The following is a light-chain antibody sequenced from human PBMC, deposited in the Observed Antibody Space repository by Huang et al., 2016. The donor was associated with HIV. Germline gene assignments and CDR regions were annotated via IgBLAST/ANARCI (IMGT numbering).Light chain of an antibody. CDR3: QQYNEWRRT. V-gene: IGKV3-15*01. CDR1: QSVSSK. CDR2: GAS. J-gene: IGKJ2*01. Sequence: EVVMTQSPATVSLSPGEGATLSCRAGQSVSSKVAWYRQKSGQAPRLRIHGASTRARGIPARFSGRGSGTEFTITISGVEADDFVIDYCQQYNEWRRTFGQGTKLEI.